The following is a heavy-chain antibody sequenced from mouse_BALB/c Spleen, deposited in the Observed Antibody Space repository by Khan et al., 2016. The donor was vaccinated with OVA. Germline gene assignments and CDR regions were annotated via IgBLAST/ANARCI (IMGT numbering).Heavy chain of an antibody. D-gene: IGHD2-14*01. Sequence: IQLVQSGPDLVKPGASVKISCKASGYSFTLYYMTWVKQSHGKSLEWIGRVNPNTGGSDYNQEFKGKAILTVDKSSNTAYMELHSLTSEDSAVYCGARWYDGFAYWGQGTLVTVSA. V-gene: IGHV1-26*01. CDR3: ARWYDGFAY. CDR1: GYSFTLYY. CDR2: VNPNTGGS. J-gene: IGHJ3*01.